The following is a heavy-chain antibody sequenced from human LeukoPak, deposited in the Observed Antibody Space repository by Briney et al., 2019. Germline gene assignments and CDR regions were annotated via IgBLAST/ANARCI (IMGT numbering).Heavy chain of an antibody. CDR2: IYYNGST. Sequence: PSETLSLTCTVSGGSISSSSYYWGWIRQPPGKGLEWIGSIYYNGSTYYNPSLKSRVTISVDTSKNQFSLKLSSVTAADTAVYYCARLSQQWLVGYNWFDPWGQGTLVTVSS. V-gene: IGHV4-39*01. D-gene: IGHD6-19*01. J-gene: IGHJ5*02. CDR1: GGSISSSSYY. CDR3: ARLSQQWLVGYNWFDP.